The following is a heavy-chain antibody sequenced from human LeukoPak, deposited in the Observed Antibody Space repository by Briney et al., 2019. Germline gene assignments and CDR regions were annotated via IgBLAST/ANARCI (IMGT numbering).Heavy chain of an antibody. Sequence: PGGSLRLSCAVSGLTFSDYYMSWTRQAPGKGPELVSYISPSGSSIFYVDSVKGRFTISRDNAKNSLYLQMNSLRAEDTALYHCARNNGMDVWGQGTTVIVSS. CDR3: ARNNGMDV. V-gene: IGHV3-11*01. CDR1: GLTFSDYY. J-gene: IGHJ6*02. CDR2: ISPSGSSI.